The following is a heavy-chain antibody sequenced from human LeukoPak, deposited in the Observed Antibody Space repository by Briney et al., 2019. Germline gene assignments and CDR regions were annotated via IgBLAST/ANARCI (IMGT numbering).Heavy chain of an antibody. J-gene: IGHJ5*02. Sequence: SETLSLTCTVPGGSISSYYWSWIRQPPGKGLEWIGYIYYSGSTNYNPSLKSRVTISVDTSKNQFSLKLSSVTAADTAVYYCARAAYSYGSYWFDPWGQGTLVTVSS. V-gene: IGHV4-59*01. CDR1: GGSISSYY. D-gene: IGHD5-18*01. CDR2: IYYSGST. CDR3: ARAAYSYGSYWFDP.